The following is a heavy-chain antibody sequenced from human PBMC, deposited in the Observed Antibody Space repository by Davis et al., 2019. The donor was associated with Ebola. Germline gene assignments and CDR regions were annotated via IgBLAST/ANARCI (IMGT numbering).Heavy chain of an antibody. CDR2: IASGGTT. CDR1: GVSISSSSDY. Sequence: SETLSLTCTVSGVSISSSSDYWGWIRQPPGKGLEWKGSIASGGTTYYNPSLKSRLTISVDTSKNQFSLILRSVTATDTAVYFCARHDFHNSGYPFDYWGQGTLVTVSS. CDR3: ARHDFHNSGYPFDY. D-gene: IGHD6-19*01. J-gene: IGHJ4*02. V-gene: IGHV4-39*01.